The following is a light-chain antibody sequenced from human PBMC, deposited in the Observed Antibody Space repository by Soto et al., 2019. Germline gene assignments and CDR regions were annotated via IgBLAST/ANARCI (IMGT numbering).Light chain of an antibody. CDR1: QSVSSN. CDR2: GTS. J-gene: IGKJ4*01. V-gene: IGKV3-15*01. Sequence: EIVMTQSPATLSVSPGERATLSCRASQSVSSNLAWYKQNPGQAPRLLIYGTSTRATGIPARFSGSVSGTEFTLTISSLQSEDFAVYYCQQYNNWPPLTFGGGTKVEIK. CDR3: QQYNNWPPLT.